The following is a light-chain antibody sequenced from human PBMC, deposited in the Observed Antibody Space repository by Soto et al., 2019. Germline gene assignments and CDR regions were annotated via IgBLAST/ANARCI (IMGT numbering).Light chain of an antibody. Sequence: EVVLTQSPGTLSLSPGERATLSCRASQSVTSSYLAWYQQKPGQAPRLLIYAASSRATGIPDRFSGSGSGXXXXXXXXXXXPEDFAVYYXXXYGGSVTWTFGQGTKVEIK. CDR1: QSVTSSY. CDR2: AAS. CDR3: XXYGGSVTWT. J-gene: IGKJ1*01. V-gene: IGKV3-20*01.